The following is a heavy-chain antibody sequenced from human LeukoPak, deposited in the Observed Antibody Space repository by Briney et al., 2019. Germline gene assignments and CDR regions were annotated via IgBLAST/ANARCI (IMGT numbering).Heavy chain of an antibody. CDR1: GXTFSSYE. J-gene: IGHJ5*02. Sequence: PGGSLRLSCEASGXTFSSYEMHWVRQAPGKGLEWVSYISSSGSNIYYADSVKGRFTISRDNAKNSLYLQMNSLRAEDTAIYYCARDYGHGNWFDPWGQGTLVTVSS. CDR3: ARDYGHGNWFDP. CDR2: ISSSGSNI. D-gene: IGHD3-16*01. V-gene: IGHV3-48*03.